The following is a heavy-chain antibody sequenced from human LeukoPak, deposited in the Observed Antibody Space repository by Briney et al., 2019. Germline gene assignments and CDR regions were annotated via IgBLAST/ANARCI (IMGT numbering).Heavy chain of an antibody. CDR3: ARMFYDSSGYSHFDY. D-gene: IGHD3-22*01. J-gene: IGHJ4*02. Sequence: GGSLRLSCAASGFTFSSYEMNWVRQAPGKGLEWLSYLSSSGSTMYYADSVKGRFTISRDNAKNSLYLQMNSLRAEDTAVYHCARMFYDSSGYSHFDYWGQGALVTVSS. CDR2: LSSSGSTM. CDR1: GFTFSSYE. V-gene: IGHV3-48*03.